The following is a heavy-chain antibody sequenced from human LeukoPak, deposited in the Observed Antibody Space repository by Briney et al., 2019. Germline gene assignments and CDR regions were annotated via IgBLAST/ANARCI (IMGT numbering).Heavy chain of an antibody. V-gene: IGHV3-48*04. CDR3: ARSTGYSSSRHDY. Sequence: SGGSLRLSCAASGFTFSSYSMNWVRQAPGKGLEWVSDISSSSSTIYYADSVKGRFTISRDNAKNSLYLQMNSLRAEDTAVYYCARSTGYSSSRHDYWGQGTLVTVSS. J-gene: IGHJ4*02. CDR2: ISSSSSTI. CDR1: GFTFSSYS. D-gene: IGHD6-13*01.